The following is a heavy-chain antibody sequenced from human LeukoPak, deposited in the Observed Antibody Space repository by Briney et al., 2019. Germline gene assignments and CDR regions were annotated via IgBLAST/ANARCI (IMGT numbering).Heavy chain of an antibody. D-gene: IGHD6-19*01. CDR1: GGSIIGYW. CDR2: IRYNGNT. J-gene: IGHJ5*02. V-gene: IGHV4-59*01. CDR3: ARYAALSGPNWLDP. Sequence: PSETLSLTCTVSGGSIIGYWWSWIRQPPGKGLEWIGNIRYNGNTYSNPSLRSRVTISVDTSKNQSSMKLSSVTAADTAMYYCARYAALSGPNWLDPWGRGTLVTVSS.